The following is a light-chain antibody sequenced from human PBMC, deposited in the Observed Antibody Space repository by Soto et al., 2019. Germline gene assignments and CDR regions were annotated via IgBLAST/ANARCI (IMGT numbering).Light chain of an antibody. Sequence: EIVMTQSPATLSVSPGERATLSCRASQSVSSNLAWYQQKPGQAPRLLIYGASTRATGIPARFSGSGSGTEFTLTISSLQSEDFAVYYCQQYGSSLGTFGQGTKVDIK. J-gene: IGKJ2*01. CDR3: QQYGSSLGT. CDR2: GAS. CDR1: QSVSSN. V-gene: IGKV3-15*01.